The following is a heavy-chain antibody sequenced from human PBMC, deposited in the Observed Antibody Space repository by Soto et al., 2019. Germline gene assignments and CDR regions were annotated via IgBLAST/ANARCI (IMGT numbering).Heavy chain of an antibody. J-gene: IGHJ6*02. CDR2: IYPGDSDT. D-gene: IGHD3-10*01. CDR3: ARLKGSGSYLPYYYYGMDV. CDR1: GYSFTSYW. Sequence: GEFLKISCKGSGYSFTSYWIGWVRQMPGKGLEWMGIIYPGDSDTRYSPSFQGQVTISADKSISTAYLQWSSLKASDTAMYYCARLKGSGSYLPYYYYGMDVWGQGTTVTVSS. V-gene: IGHV5-51*01.